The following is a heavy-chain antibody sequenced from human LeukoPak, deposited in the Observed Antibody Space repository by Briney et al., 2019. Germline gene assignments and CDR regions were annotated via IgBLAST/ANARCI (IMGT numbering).Heavy chain of an antibody. D-gene: IGHD2-2*01. CDR2: IWYDGSNK. J-gene: IGHJ6*04. V-gene: IGHV3-33*01. CDR3: ARNQLCSSISCYDYYYYGMDV. Sequence: PGGSLRLSCAASGFTFSSYGMHWVRQAPGKGLEWVAVIWYDGSNKYSADSVKGRFTISRDNPKNTLYLQMNSLRAEDTAVYYCARNQLCSSISCYDYYYYGMDVWGKGTTVTVSS. CDR1: GFTFSSYG.